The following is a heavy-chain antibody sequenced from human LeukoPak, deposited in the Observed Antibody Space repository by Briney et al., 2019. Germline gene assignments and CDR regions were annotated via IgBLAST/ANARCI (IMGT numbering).Heavy chain of an antibody. Sequence: GGSLRLSCAASGFTFTSYSMNWVRQAPGKGLEWVSTISGGGGSTYYADSVKGRFTISRDNSKNTLYLQMNSLRTEDTAVYYCARDRSDGFDYWGQGTLVTVSS. J-gene: IGHJ4*02. CDR3: ARDRSDGFDY. CDR2: ISGGGGST. CDR1: GFTFTSYS. V-gene: IGHV3-23*01.